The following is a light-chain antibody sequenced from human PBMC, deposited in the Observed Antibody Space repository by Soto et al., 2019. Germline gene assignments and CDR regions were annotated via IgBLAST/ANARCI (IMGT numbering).Light chain of an antibody. CDR2: GAS. CDR3: QQYNNWPLT. CDR1: QSVSSN. V-gene: IGKV3-15*01. Sequence: EIVMTQSPATLSVSPGERATLSCRASQSVSSNLAWYHQKPGQAPRLLIYGASTRATGIPARFSGSGSGTEFPLTISSLQSEDFACYYCQQYNNWPLTFGGGTKVEIK. J-gene: IGKJ4*01.